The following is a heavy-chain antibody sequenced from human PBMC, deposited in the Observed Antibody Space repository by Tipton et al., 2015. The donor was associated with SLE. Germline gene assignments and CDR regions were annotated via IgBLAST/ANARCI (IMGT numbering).Heavy chain of an antibody. J-gene: IGHJ4*02. Sequence: TLSLTYTVSGGSISRGTNYWTWIRQHPGKGLEWIGYIYHTGSTYYNPSLKSRVSISVDTSKNQFSLRLSSVTTADTAVYYCARGARGNSYGSDEDFDYWGQGTLVTVSS. CDR2: IYHTGST. V-gene: IGHV4-31*03. CDR1: GGSISRGTNY. D-gene: IGHD5-18*01. CDR3: ARGARGNSYGSDEDFDY.